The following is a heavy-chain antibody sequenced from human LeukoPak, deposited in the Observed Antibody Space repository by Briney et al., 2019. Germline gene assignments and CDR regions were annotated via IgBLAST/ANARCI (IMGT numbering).Heavy chain of an antibody. D-gene: IGHD6-19*01. CDR2: ISGSGGST. J-gene: IGHJ4*02. V-gene: IGHV3-23*01. Sequence: HSGGSLRLSCAAPGFTFSSYAMSWVRQAPGKGLEWVSAISGSGGSTYYADSVKGRFTISRDNSKNTLYLQMNSLRAEDTAVYYCAKSSGSGWPIDYWGQGTLVTVSS. CDR1: GFTFSSYA. CDR3: AKSSGSGWPIDY.